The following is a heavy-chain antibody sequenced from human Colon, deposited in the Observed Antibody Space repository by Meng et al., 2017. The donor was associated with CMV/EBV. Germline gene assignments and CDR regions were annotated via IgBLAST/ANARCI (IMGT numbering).Heavy chain of an antibody. CDR2: IKQPGREK. CDR3: ARDRAYSTHDY. Sequence: GESLKISCAASGFVFSSFWMTWVRQAPGKGLEWVATIKQPGREKFYADSVKGRFTISRDNPKNSLYLQMNSLRVEDTAVYYCARDRAYSTHDYWGQGTLVTVSS. V-gene: IGHV3-7*01. D-gene: IGHD3-16*01. CDR1: GFVFSSFW. J-gene: IGHJ4*02.